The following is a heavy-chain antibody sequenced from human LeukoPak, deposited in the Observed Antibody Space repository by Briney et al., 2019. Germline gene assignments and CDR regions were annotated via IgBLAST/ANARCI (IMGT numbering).Heavy chain of an antibody. D-gene: IGHD5-18*01. CDR2: ISGSGGST. Sequence: GGSLRLSCAASRFTFSSYTMSWVRQAPGKGLEWVSAISGSGGSTYYADSVKGRFTISRDNSKNTLYLQMNSLRAEDTAVYYCAKDGGYSYGGTNWFDPWGQGTLVTVSS. CDR3: AKDGGYSYGGTNWFDP. V-gene: IGHV3-23*01. J-gene: IGHJ5*02. CDR1: RFTFSSYT.